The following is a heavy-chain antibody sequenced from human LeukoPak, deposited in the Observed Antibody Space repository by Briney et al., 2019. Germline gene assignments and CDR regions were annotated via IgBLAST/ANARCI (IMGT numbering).Heavy chain of an antibody. D-gene: IGHD3-22*01. Sequence: GGSLRLSCAASGFTFNSYTMNWVRQAPGKGLEWVSSISSGDVYIYYADSLKGRFTISRDNAKNSLYLQMNSLRAEDTAVYYCARDPDYYYDSSGYLGVAIDYWGQGTLVTVSS. V-gene: IGHV3-21*01. CDR3: ARDPDYYYDSSGYLGVAIDY. CDR1: GFTFNSYT. CDR2: ISSGDVYI. J-gene: IGHJ4*02.